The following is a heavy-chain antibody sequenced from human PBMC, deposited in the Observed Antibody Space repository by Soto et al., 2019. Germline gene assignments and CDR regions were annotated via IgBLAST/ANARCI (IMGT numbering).Heavy chain of an antibody. CDR2: LHRDGNT. D-gene: IGHD2-21*01. CDR1: GFTVRSDF. J-gene: IGHJ4*02. CDR3: ATRGE. V-gene: IGHV3-66*01. Sequence: EVQLVESGGGLVQPGGSLRLSCAASGFTVRSDFMSWVRQAPGKGLEWVSILHRDGNTYYANSAKGRFTISRDNSKNTLYLQMNSLRAEDTSVYYCATRGEWGQGTLVTVSS.